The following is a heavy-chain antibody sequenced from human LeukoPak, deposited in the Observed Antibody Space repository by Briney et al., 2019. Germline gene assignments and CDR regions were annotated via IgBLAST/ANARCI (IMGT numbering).Heavy chain of an antibody. CDR2: ITPIFGTA. CDR3: AREFYSSGWGRYYYYMDV. V-gene: IGHV1-69*01. Sequence: SVKVSCKASGGTFSSYAISWVRQAPGQGLEWMGGITPIFGTANYAQKFQGRVTITADESTSTAYMELSSLRSEDTAVYYCAREFYSSGWGRYYYYMDVWGKGTTVTVSS. D-gene: IGHD6-19*01. CDR1: GGTFSSYA. J-gene: IGHJ6*03.